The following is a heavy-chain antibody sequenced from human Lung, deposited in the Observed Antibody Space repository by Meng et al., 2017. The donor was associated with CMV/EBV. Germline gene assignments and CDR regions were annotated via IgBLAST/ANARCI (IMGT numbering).Heavy chain of an antibody. Sequence: GGSLRLXCAASGFTVSSNYMSWVRQAPGKGLEWVSVIYSGGSTYYADSVKGRFTISRDNSKNTLYLQMNSLRAEDTAVYYCARDQGRGYSYGQAYYYGMDVWXQGTXVTVSS. CDR1: GFTVSSNY. D-gene: IGHD5-18*01. V-gene: IGHV3-66*02. J-gene: IGHJ6*02. CDR2: IYSGGST. CDR3: ARDQGRGYSYGQAYYYGMDV.